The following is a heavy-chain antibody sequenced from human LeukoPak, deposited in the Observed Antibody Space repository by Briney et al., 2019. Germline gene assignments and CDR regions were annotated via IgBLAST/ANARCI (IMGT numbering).Heavy chain of an antibody. J-gene: IGHJ4*02. CDR2: IYYSGST. V-gene: IGHV4-31*03. Sequence: PSETLSLTCTVSGGSIRSSYYYWSWIRQHPGKGLEWIGYIYYSGSTYYNPSLKSRVTISVDTSKNQFSLKLSSVTAADTAVYYCARGITIFGVVITTYFDYWGQGTLVTVSS. CDR1: GGSIRSSYYY. CDR3: ARGITIFGVVITTYFDY. D-gene: IGHD3-3*01.